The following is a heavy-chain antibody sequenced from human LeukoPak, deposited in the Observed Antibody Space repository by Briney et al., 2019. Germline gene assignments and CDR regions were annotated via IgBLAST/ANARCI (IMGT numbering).Heavy chain of an antibody. CDR2: IYYSGST. J-gene: IGHJ6*03. CDR3: AGFYYYYYYMDV. Sequence: SETLSLTCNVSGGSISSSSYYWGWIRQPPGKGLEWIGNIYYSGSTYYSPPLKSRVTISVDTSKNQFSLKLNSVTAADTALYYCAGFYYYYYYMDVWGGGTTVTVSS. CDR1: GGSISSSSYY. V-gene: IGHV4-39*01.